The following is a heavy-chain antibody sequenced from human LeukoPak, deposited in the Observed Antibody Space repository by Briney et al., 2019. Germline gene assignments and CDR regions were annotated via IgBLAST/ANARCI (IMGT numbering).Heavy chain of an antibody. CDR3: AKDRVDGSGSQFES. D-gene: IGHD3-10*01. V-gene: IGHV3-23*01. CDR1: GFTLSNHA. J-gene: IGHJ4*02. Sequence: GGSLRLSCAASGFTLSNHAMIWVRQAPGKGLEGVSSISGSGAMTYYADSVKGRFTISRDNAMDTLYLHMNSLRADDTAVYYCAKDRVDGSGSQFESWGQGSLVIVSS. CDR2: ISGSGAMT.